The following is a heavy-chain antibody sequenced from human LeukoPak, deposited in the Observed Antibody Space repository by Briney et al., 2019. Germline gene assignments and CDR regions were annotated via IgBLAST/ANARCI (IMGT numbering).Heavy chain of an antibody. J-gene: IGHJ4*02. V-gene: IGHV4-59*01. CDR2: MYYSGST. Sequence: PSETLSPTCTVSGGSINGYSWTWIRQPPGKGLEWIGYMYYSGSTNYNPSLKSRVTISVDTSKNQFSLKLRSVTAADTAVYYCARAGQCGGDCYSLDYWGQGTLVTVSS. CDR1: GGSINGYS. D-gene: IGHD2-21*02. CDR3: ARAGQCGGDCYSLDY.